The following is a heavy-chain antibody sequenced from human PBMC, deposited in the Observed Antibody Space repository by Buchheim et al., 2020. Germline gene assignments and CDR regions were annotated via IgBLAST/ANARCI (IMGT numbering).Heavy chain of an antibody. J-gene: IGHJ4*02. CDR3: AKDASGYCSSTSCYGGFDY. V-gene: IGHV3-30*18. Sequence: QVQLVESGGGVVQPGRSLRLSCAASGFTFSSYGMHWVRQAPGKGLEWVAVISYDGSNKYYADSVKGRFTISRDNSKNTLYLQMNSLRAEDTAVYYCAKDASGYCSSTSCYGGFDYWGQGTL. D-gene: IGHD2-2*01. CDR1: GFTFSSYG. CDR2: ISYDGSNK.